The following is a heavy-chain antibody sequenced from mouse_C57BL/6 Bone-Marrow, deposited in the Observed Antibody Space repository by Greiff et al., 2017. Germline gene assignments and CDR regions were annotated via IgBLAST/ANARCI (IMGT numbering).Heavy chain of an antibody. CDR3: ARRGNYYGSSYFDY. J-gene: IGHJ2*01. CDR2: INPSSGYT. CDR1: GYTFTSYW. D-gene: IGHD1-1*01. V-gene: IGHV1-7*01. Sequence: QVQLQQSGAELAKPGASVKLSCKASGYTFTSYWMHWVKQRPGQGLEWIGYINPSSGYTKYNQKFKDKATLTADKSYSTAYMQLSSLTYEDSAVYYCARRGNYYGSSYFDYWGQGTTLTVSS.